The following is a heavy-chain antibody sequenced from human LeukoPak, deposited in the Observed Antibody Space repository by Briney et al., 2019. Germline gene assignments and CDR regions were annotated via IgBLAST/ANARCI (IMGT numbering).Heavy chain of an antibody. CDR2: IYTSGST. CDR3: ARDSVQLERRYYYYYGMDV. J-gene: IGHJ6*02. Sequence: PSETLSLTCTVSGGSISSYYWSWIRQPAGKGLEWIGRIYTSGSTNYNPSPKSRVTMSVDTSKNQFSLKLSSVTAADTAVYYCARDSVQLERRYYYYYGMDVWGQGTTVTVSS. V-gene: IGHV4-4*07. CDR1: GGSISSYY. D-gene: IGHD1-1*01.